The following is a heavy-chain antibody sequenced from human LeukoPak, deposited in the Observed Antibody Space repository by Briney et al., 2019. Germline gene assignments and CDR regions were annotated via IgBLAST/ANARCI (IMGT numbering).Heavy chain of an antibody. CDR1: GGSISTYY. CDR3: ARLQGRGDNYLDF. D-gene: IGHD7-27*01. CDR2: ISYRGST. J-gene: IGHJ4*02. Sequence: SETLSLTCTVSGGSISTYYWSWLRQPPGKGLEWIGYISYRGSTNYNPSLKTLKSRVTMSVDTSKNQFSLKLSSVTAADTAVYFCARLQGRGDNYLDFWGQGALVTVSS. V-gene: IGHV4-59*08.